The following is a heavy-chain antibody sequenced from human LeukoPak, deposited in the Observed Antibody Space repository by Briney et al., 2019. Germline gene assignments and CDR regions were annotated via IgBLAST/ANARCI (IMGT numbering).Heavy chain of an antibody. CDR1: GGSISSYY. V-gene: IGHV4-59*01. Sequence: SETLSLTCAVSGGSISSYYWSWIRQPPGKGLEWIGYTYYSGSANYSPSLKSRVTMSVDTSKNQFSLRLNSVTAADTAVYYCARGGSRDGYNRPLDYWGQGTLVTVSS. CDR3: ARGGSRDGYNRPLDY. D-gene: IGHD5-24*01. CDR2: TYYSGSA. J-gene: IGHJ4*02.